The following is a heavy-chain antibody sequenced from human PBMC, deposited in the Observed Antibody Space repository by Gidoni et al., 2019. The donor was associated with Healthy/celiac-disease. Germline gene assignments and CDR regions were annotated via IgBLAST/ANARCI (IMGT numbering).Heavy chain of an antibody. D-gene: IGHD5-18*01. J-gene: IGHJ6*02. CDR1: GFTFSSYR. CDR3: ARDSVDTAMVPHTGYYYYGMDV. CDR2: ISSSSSTI. Sequence: EVQLVESGGGLVQPGGSLRLSCAASGFTFSSYRMNWVRQAPGKGLEWVSYISSSSSTIYYADSVKGRFTISRDNAKNSLYLQMNSLRDEDTAVYYCARDSVDTAMVPHTGYYYYGMDVWGQGTTVTVSS. V-gene: IGHV3-48*02.